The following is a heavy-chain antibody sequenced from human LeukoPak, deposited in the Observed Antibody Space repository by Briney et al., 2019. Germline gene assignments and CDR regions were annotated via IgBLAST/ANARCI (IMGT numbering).Heavy chain of an antibody. J-gene: IGHJ6*04. CDR1: GFTFSSYG. CDR2: LRYDATN. D-gene: IGHD3-10*02. Sequence: GGSLRLSCAASGFTFSSYGMHWVRQAPGKGLEWVSFLRYDATNYYAESVKGRFTISRDNSKNTLYLQMNSLRTEDTAVYYCAELGITMIGGVWGKGTTVTISS. CDR3: AELGITMIGGV. V-gene: IGHV3-30*02.